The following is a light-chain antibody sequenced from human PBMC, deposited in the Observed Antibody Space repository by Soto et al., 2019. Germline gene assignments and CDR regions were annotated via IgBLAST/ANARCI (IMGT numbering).Light chain of an antibody. V-gene: IGLV3-1*01. Sequence: SYELTQPPSVSVSPGQTASITCSGDKLGHKYACWYQQKPGQSPVLVIYQDSKRPSGIPERFSGSTSGNTATLTISGTQAMDEADYSCQAWDTYVVFGGGTKPTVL. CDR2: QDS. CDR3: QAWDTYVV. J-gene: IGLJ2*01. CDR1: KLGHKY.